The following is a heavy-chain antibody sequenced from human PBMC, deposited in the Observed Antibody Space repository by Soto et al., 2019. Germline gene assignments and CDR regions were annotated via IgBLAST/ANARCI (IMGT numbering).Heavy chain of an antibody. J-gene: IGHJ5*02. V-gene: IGHV3-48*02. D-gene: IGHD1-1*01. Sequence: EVQLVESGGGLVQPGGSLRLSCTASGFIFSSCDMNWVRQAPGRGLEWISYISRSITTIYYADSVKGRFTISRDNAKNSLYLHMNNLRDEDTAVYYCVRDLDNNWPYSWFDPWGQGTLVTVSS. CDR2: ISRSITTI. CDR1: GFIFSSCD. CDR3: VRDLDNNWPYSWFDP.